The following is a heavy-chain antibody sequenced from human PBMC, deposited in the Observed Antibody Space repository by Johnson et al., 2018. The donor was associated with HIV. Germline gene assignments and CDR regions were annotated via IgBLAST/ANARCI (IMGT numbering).Heavy chain of an antibody. D-gene: IGHD4-23*01. Sequence: VHLVESGGGVVQPGRSLRLSCAASGFTFSSYAMHWVRQAPGKGLEWVGRIKSNTDGRTTDYAAPVKGRFTISRDDSKNTLYLQMNSLKTEDTAVYYCPVDTEAFDIWGQGTMVTVSS. CDR1: GFTFSSYA. CDR2: IKSNTDGRTT. CDR3: PVDTEAFDI. V-gene: IGHV3-15*01. J-gene: IGHJ3*02.